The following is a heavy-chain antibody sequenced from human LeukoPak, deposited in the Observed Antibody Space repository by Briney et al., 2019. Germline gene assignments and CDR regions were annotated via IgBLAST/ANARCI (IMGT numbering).Heavy chain of an antibody. Sequence: AASVKVSCKASGGTFSSYAISWVRQAPGQGLEWMGGIIPIFGTANYAQKFQGRVTITADESTSTAYMELSSLRSEDTAVYYCARGKDYYDSSGYYYVFDYWGQGTLVTVSS. D-gene: IGHD3-22*01. J-gene: IGHJ4*02. CDR2: IIPIFGTA. V-gene: IGHV1-69*13. CDR1: GGTFSSYA. CDR3: ARGKDYYDSSGYYYVFDY.